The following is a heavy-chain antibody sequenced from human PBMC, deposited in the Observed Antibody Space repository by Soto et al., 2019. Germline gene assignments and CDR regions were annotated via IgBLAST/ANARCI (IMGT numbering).Heavy chain of an antibody. J-gene: IGHJ3*02. Sequence: PGGSLRLSCAASGFTFSSYAMSWVRQAPGKGLEWVSAISGSGGSTYYADSVKGRFTISRDNSKNTLYLQMNSLRAEDTAVYYCAKDRRSSSWRQNLDAFDIWGQGTMVTVSS. V-gene: IGHV3-23*01. CDR3: AKDRRSSSWRQNLDAFDI. CDR1: GFTFSSYA. D-gene: IGHD6-13*01. CDR2: ISGSGGST.